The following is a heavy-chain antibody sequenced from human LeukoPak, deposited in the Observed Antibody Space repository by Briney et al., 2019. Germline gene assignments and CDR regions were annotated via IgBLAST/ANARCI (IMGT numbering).Heavy chain of an antibody. J-gene: IGHJ5*02. CDR1: GGSFSGYY. V-gene: IGHV4-34*01. CDR2: INHSGST. Sequence: SETLSLTCAVYGGSFSGYYWSWIRQPPGKGLEWIGEINHSGSTNYNPSLKSRVTISVDTSKNQFSLKLSSVTAADTAVYYCAREGPYLVVVPALRWFDPWGQGTLVTVSS. CDR3: AREGPYLVVVPALRWFDP. D-gene: IGHD2-2*01.